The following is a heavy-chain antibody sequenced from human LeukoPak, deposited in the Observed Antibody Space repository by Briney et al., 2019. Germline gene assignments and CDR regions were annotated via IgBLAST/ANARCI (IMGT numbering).Heavy chain of an antibody. CDR2: INPNNGGT. V-gene: IGHV1-2*02. J-gene: IGHJ4*02. D-gene: IGHD6-13*01. CDR3: AIISGAGT. CDR1: GGTFSSYA. Sequence: GASVKVSCKASGGTFSSYAISWVRQAPGQGLEWMGWINPNNGGTNFAQKFQDRVTMTRDTSINTAYMELSRLRSDDTAMYYCAIISGAGTWGQGTLVTVSS.